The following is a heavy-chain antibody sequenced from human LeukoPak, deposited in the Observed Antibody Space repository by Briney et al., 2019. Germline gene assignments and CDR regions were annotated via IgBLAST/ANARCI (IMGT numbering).Heavy chain of an antibody. V-gene: IGHV3-48*04. J-gene: IGHJ6*04. D-gene: IGHD3-10*02. CDR2: ISSSGSTI. CDR1: GLTFSNAW. CDR3: AELGITMIGGV. Sequence: GGSLRLSCAASGLTFSNAWMNWVRQAPGKGLEWVSYISSSGSTIYYADSVKGRFTISRDNAKNSLYLQMNSLRAEDTAVYYCAELGITMIGGVWGKGTTVTISS.